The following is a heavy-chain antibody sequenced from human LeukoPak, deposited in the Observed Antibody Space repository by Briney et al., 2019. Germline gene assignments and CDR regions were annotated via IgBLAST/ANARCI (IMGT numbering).Heavy chain of an antibody. D-gene: IGHD3-9*01. J-gene: IGHJ4*02. CDR1: GGSFSGYY. V-gene: IGHV4-31*11. CDR2: IYYSGST. CDR3: ARHVWLQPFDY. Sequence: SETLSLTCAVYGGSFSGYYWSWIRQHPGKGLEWIGYIYYSGSTYYNPSLRSRVIMSVDTSKNQFSLKLSSVTAADTAVYYCARHVWLQPFDYWGQGTLVTVSS.